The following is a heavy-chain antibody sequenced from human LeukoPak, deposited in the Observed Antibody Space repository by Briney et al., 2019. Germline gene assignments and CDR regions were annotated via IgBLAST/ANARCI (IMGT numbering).Heavy chain of an antibody. J-gene: IGHJ2*01. CDR1: GFTFSSYW. Sequence: PGGSLRLSCAASGFTFSSYWMSWVRQAPGKGLEWVANIKQDGSEKYYVDSVKGRFTISRDNAKNSLYLQMNTLRVEDTAVYYCARGPPPNGGWFWYFDLWGRGTLDTVSS. CDR3: ARGPPPNGGWFWYFDL. D-gene: IGHD6-19*01. V-gene: IGHV3-7*01. CDR2: IKQDGSEK.